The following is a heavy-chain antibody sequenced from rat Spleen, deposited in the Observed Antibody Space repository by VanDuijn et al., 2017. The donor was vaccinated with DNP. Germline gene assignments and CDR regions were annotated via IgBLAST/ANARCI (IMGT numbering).Heavy chain of an antibody. CDR2: ISTGGGNT. CDR1: GFTFSNYG. Sequence: EVRLVESGGGLVQPGRSLKLSCAASGFTFSNYGMAWVRQAPTKGLDWVASISTGGGNTYYRDSVKGRFTISRDNAKNTQYLQMDSLKSEDTATYYCASLYSSQISYWGQGVMVTVSS. V-gene: IGHV5S13*01. CDR3: ASLYSSQISY. J-gene: IGHJ2*01. D-gene: IGHD1-2*01.